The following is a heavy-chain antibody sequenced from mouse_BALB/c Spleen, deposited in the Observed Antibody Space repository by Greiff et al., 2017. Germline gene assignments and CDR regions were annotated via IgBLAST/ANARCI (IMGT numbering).Heavy chain of an antibody. J-gene: IGHJ2*01. CDR1: GYTFTSYW. D-gene: IGHD2-1*01. CDR3: ARYRPYGNLDY. V-gene: IGHV1-69*02. Sequence: QVQLKQPGAELVKPGASVKLSCKASGYTFTSYWMHWVKQRPGQGLEWIGEIDPSDSYTNYNQKFKGKATLTVDKSSSTAYMQLSSLTSEDSAVYYCARYRPYGNLDYWGQGTTLTVSS. CDR2: IDPSDSYT.